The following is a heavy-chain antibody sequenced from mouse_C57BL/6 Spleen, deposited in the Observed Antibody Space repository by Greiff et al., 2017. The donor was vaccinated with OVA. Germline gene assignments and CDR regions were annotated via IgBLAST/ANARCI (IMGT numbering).Heavy chain of an antibody. V-gene: IGHV1-55*01. J-gene: IGHJ1*03. D-gene: IGHD1-1*01. CDR3: ARWDYGSQYFDV. Sequence: QVQLKQPGAELVKPGASVKMSCKASGYTFTSYWITWVKQRPGQGLEWIGDIYPGSGSTNYNEKFKSKATLTVDTSSSTAYMQLSSLTSEDSAVYYCARWDYGSQYFDVWGTGTTVTVSS. CDR1: GYTFTSYW. CDR2: IYPGSGST.